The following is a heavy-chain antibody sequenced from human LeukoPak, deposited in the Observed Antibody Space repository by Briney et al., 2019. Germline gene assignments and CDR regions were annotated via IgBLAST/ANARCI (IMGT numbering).Heavy chain of an antibody. D-gene: IGHD5-18*01. CDR3: AKDDVWIQFQD. CDR2: ISPGGDIT. Sequence: GGSLRLSCVGSGFTFGGHGINWVRQAPGKGLEWVSGISPGGDITYYTDSVKGRFTISRDNSKKTVYLQMNSLRAEDTAVYYCAKDDVWIQFQDWGQGTLVTVS. CDR1: GFTFGGHG. J-gene: IGHJ1*01. V-gene: IGHV3-23*01.